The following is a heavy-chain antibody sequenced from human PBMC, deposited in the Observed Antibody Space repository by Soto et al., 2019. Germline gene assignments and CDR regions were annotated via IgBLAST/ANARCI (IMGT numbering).Heavy chain of an antibody. CDR3: ARLRGGEARWLLDY. V-gene: IGHV5-51*01. J-gene: IGHJ4*02. Sequence: GESLKISFKGSVYSFTTYWIGWVRQMPGKGLELMGIIYPGDSDTRYSPSFQGQVTISADKSISTAYLQWSSLKASDTAIYYCARLRGGEARWLLDYWGQGTLVTVSS. CDR2: IYPGDSDT. CDR1: VYSFTTYW. D-gene: IGHD3-10*01.